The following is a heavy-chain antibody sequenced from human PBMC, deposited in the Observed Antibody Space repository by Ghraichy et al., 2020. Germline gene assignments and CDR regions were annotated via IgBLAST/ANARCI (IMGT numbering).Heavy chain of an antibody. CDR3: ARAQWELLRGAGPAFDI. CDR1: GGSISSSSYY. D-gene: IGHD1-26*01. CDR2: FYYSGST. Sequence: SETLSLTCTVSGGSISSSSYYWGWIRQPPGKGLEWIGSFYYSGSTNYNPSLKSRVTISVDTSQNQLSLTLSSVTAADTAVYYCARAQWELLRGAGPAFDIWGQGTMVTVSS. J-gene: IGHJ3*02. V-gene: IGHV4-39*01.